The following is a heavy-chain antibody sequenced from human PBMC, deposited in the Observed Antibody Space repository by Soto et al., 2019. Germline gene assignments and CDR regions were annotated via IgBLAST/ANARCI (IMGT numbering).Heavy chain of an antibody. D-gene: IGHD6-19*01. CDR2: INHSGST. J-gene: IGHJ6*02. CDR3: ARGFGHSSGWYYFYGMDV. Sequence: PSETLSLTCAVYGGSFSGYYWSWIRQPPGKGLEWIGEINHSGSTNYNPSLKSRVTISVDTSKNQFSLKLSSVTAADTAVYYCARGFGHSSGWYYFYGMDVWGQGTTVTVSS. CDR1: GGSFSGYY. V-gene: IGHV4-34*01.